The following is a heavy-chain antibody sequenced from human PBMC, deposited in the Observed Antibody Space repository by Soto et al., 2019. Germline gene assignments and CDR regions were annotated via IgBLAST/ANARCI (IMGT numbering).Heavy chain of an antibody. D-gene: IGHD3-10*01. V-gene: IGHV4-38-2*01. J-gene: IGHJ4*02. CDR2: VDHSGRT. CDR1: GYSINSDYY. Sequence: SETLSLTCAVSGYSINSDYYWGWIRQPPGKGLEWIGSVDHSGRTYYSPSLRSRLTIFIDTSKNQFSLRLTSVTAADTAMYFCAKKGYYPSGKINLFDSWGPGTPVTVYS. CDR3: AKKGYYPSGKINLFDS.